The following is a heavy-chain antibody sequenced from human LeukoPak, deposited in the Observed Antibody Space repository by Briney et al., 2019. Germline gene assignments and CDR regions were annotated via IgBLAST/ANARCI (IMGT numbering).Heavy chain of an antibody. V-gene: IGHV3-11*04. D-gene: IGHD3-10*01. Sequence: GGSLRLSCAASGYVFSDYYMSWIRQAPEMGLEWLSYISHSGSTIYYADSVKGRFTISRDNAKNSLYLQMNSLRAEDTALYYCATYGSGSGTFFDSWGQGTLVTVSS. CDR3: ATYGSGSGTFFDS. J-gene: IGHJ4*01. CDR1: GYVFSDYY. CDR2: ISHSGSTI.